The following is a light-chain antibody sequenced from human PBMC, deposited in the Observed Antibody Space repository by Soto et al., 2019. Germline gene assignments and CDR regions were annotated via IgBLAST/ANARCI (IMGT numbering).Light chain of an antibody. Sequence: QSVLTQPPSASGSPGKSVAISCTGTSSDIGGYNFVSWYQQHPGKAPKLMIYDVTKRPSGVPDRFSGSKSGNTATLIVSGLQAEDEADYYCSSHGGSNNPYVFGPGTKVTVL. CDR1: SSDIGGYNF. CDR2: DVT. J-gene: IGLJ1*01. V-gene: IGLV2-8*01. CDR3: SSHGGSNNPYV.